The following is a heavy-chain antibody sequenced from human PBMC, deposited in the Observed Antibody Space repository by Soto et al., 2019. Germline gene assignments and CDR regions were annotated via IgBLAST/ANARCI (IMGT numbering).Heavy chain of an antibody. V-gene: IGHV4-59*01. D-gene: IGHD2-15*01. J-gene: IGHJ4*02. CDR2: IHSSGST. Sequence: SETLSLTCTVSGGSISGSFWTWVRQPPGRGLEWIGYIHSSGSTSYNPSFKSRVTISVDTSKNQFSLKLSSVTAADTAIYYCARYCSGGGCSSKSLDYWGQGALVTVSS. CDR1: GGSISGSF. CDR3: ARYCSGGGCSSKSLDY.